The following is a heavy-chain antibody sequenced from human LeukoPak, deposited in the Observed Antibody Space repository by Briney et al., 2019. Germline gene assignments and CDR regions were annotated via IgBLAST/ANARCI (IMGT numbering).Heavy chain of an antibody. D-gene: IGHD1-14*01. J-gene: IGHJ4*02. CDR1: GFTLRSYG. V-gene: IGHV3-30*03. Sequence: GGSLRLSCAASGFTLRSYGMHWVRQAPGKGLEWVAVISHVGNDKYYGDSLKGRFTISRDNSKNTLYLQMNSLRAEDTAVYYCARDAGTWGYGYNFDYWGQGTLVSVSS. CDR2: ISHVGNDK. CDR3: ARDAGTWGYGYNFDY.